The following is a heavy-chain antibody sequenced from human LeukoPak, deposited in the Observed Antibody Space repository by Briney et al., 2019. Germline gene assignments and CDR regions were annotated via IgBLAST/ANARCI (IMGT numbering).Heavy chain of an antibody. CDR1: GFTFSSYA. CDR3: ANSLMTTVTTSLLYYGMDV. J-gene: IGHJ6*02. Sequence: GGSLRLSCAASGFTFSSYAMSWVRQAPGKGLEWVSAISGSGGSTYYADSVKGRFTISRDNSKNTLCLQMNSLRAGDTAVYYCANSLMTTVTTSLLYYGMDVWGQGTTVTVSS. CDR2: ISGSGGST. V-gene: IGHV3-23*01. D-gene: IGHD4-17*01.